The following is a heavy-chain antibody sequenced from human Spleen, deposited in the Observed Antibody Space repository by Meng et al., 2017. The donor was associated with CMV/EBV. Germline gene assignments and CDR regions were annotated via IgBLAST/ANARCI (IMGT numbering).Heavy chain of an antibody. CDR3: ARYGSGSYYGYFDY. CDR1: GGSISSSNL. V-gene: IGHV4-4*02. D-gene: IGHD3-10*01. CDR2: IYYSGST. J-gene: IGHJ4*02. Sequence: VLGGSISSSNLWTWVRQVPGKGLEWIGEIYYSGSTYYNPSLKSRVTISVDTSKNQFSLKLSSVTAADTAVYYCARYGSGSYYGYFDYWGQGTLVTVSS.